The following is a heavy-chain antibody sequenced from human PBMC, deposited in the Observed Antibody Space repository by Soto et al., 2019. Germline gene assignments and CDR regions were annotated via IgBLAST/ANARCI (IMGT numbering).Heavy chain of an antibody. Sequence: ASVKVSCKASGYTPSTFYMHWVRQAPGQGLEWMGIIHPSTGSTSCAQRFQGRVTMTRDTSTSTVYMELSSLRSEDTAVYYCARDTRSDSNWFDPWGQGTLVTVSS. J-gene: IGHJ5*02. CDR3: ARDTRSDSNWFDP. CDR1: GYTPSTFY. D-gene: IGHD2-21*02. CDR2: IHPSTGST. V-gene: IGHV1-46*03.